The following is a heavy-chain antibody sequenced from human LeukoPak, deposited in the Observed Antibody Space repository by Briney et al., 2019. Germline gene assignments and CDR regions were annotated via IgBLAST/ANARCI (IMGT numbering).Heavy chain of an antibody. V-gene: IGHV1-2*02. Sequence: GSVKVSCKASGYTFIGYYIHWVRQAPGQGLEWLGWINPNSGGANYAQKFQGRVTMTRDTSISTAYMELSRLASDDTAVYFCARAYTGYEAFDYWGQGTLVTVSS. J-gene: IGHJ4*02. CDR3: ARAYTGYEAFDY. CDR1: GYTFIGYY. D-gene: IGHD5-12*01. CDR2: INPNSGGA.